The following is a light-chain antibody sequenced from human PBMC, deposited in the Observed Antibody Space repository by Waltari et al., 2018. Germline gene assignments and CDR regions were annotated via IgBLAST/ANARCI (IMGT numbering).Light chain of an antibody. Sequence: EIVLTQSQGNLSLSPGQRATLSCRASQTVRTTYLAWYQQKPGQAPTFVIYGASSRSAGNPQRFSGIGSETGFSLTISGLVPKDFAVYYCQQYDISPLTFGGGTKVEIK. CDR2: GAS. J-gene: IGKJ4*01. V-gene: IGKV3-20*01. CDR3: QQYDISPLT. CDR1: QTVRTTY.